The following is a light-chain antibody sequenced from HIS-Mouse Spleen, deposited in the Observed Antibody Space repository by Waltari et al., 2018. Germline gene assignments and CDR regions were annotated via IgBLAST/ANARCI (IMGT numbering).Light chain of an antibody. J-gene: IGLJ2*01. CDR3: YSTDSSGNHRV. CDR1: ALHKQY. CDR2: EDS. Sequence: SYELTQPPSVSVSPGQTARLTGSGDALHKQYAYWYQQKSGQAPVLVIYEDSKRPSGIPERFSGSSSGTMATLTISGAQVEDEADYYCYSTDSSGNHRVFGGGTKLTVL. V-gene: IGLV3-10*01.